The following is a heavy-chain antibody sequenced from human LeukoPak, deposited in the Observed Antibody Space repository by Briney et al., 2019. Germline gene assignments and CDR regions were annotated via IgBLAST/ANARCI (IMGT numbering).Heavy chain of an antibody. CDR1: GFTFSSYA. D-gene: IGHD2-8*01. CDR3: AKEGSVCTNGICRYFDQ. CDR2: ISGSGGST. V-gene: IGHV3-23*01. Sequence: GGSLRLSCAASGFTFSSYAMSWVRQAPGKGLEWVSAISGSGGSTYYADSVKGRFTTSRDNAKNSLYLQMNSLRTEDTALYYCAKEGSVCTNGICRYFDQWGRGTLVTVSS. J-gene: IGHJ4*02.